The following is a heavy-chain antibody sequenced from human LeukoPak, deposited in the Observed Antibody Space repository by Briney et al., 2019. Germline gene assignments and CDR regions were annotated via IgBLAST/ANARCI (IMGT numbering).Heavy chain of an antibody. Sequence: GGSLRLSCAASGVTFSNYEMNWVRQAPGKGLEWISYINGRGSTINYADSVKGRFTISRDNAKNSLYLQMYSLRVEDTAVYYRVGSANLADWGQGTLVTVSS. D-gene: IGHD4/OR15-4a*01. J-gene: IGHJ4*02. V-gene: IGHV3-48*03. CDR3: VGSANLAD. CDR2: INGRGSTI. CDR1: GVTFSNYE.